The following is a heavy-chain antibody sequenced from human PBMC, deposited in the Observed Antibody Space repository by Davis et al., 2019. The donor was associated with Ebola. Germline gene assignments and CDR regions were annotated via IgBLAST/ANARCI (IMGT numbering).Heavy chain of an antibody. CDR3: AREEGSYCQTMSCNGMDV. J-gene: IGHJ6*02. V-gene: IGHV3-30*02. Sequence: GGSLRLSCVASGLTFRTYGLHWVRQVPGKGLQWVALVRPDGRSRYYADSVKGRFLINRDDVKNTVSLQMTSLRAEDTATYYCAREEGSYCQTMSCNGMDVWGQGTTVTVSS. D-gene: IGHD2-21*01. CDR2: VRPDGRSR. CDR1: GLTFRTYG.